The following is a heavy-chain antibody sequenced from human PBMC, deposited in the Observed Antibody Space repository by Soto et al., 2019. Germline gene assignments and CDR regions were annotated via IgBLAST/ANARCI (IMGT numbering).Heavy chain of an antibody. Sequence: SETLSLTCTVSGGSIRSGDYYWSWIRQPPGKGLEWIGYVHYSGSTDYNPSLKSRVTVSLDTSKNQVSLKLSSATAADTAVYYCARARHGGWLAFDMWGQGTMVTVSS. V-gene: IGHV4-30-4*01. CDR1: GGSIRSGDYY. J-gene: IGHJ3*02. D-gene: IGHD5-12*01. CDR3: ARARHGGWLAFDM. CDR2: VHYSGST.